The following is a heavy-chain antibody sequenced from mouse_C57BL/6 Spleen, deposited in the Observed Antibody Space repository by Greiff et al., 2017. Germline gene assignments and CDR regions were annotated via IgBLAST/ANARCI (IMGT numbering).Heavy chain of an antibody. D-gene: IGHD2-5*01. J-gene: IGHJ2*01. CDR2: INPNNGGT. CDR1: GYTFTDYY. V-gene: IGHV1-26*01. Sequence: VQLKQSGPELVKPGASVKISCKASGYTFTDYYMNWVKQSHGKSLEWIGDINPNNGGTSYNQKFKGKATLTVDTSSSTAYMELRSLTSEDSAVYDCARGDSNYPYYFDYWGQGTTLTVSS. CDR3: ARGDSNYPYYFDY.